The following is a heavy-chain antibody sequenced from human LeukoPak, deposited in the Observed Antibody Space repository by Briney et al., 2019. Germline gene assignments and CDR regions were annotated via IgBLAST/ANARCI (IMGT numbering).Heavy chain of an antibody. D-gene: IGHD6-13*01. V-gene: IGHV3-7*01. Sequence: GGSLRLSCAASGFTFSTYWMTWFRQAPGKGLEWVANINDDGSANYYVDSVKGRFTMSRDNAKNSLYLQMNSLRAEDTAVYYCARGIAAAGFTGFLDWGQGTLVTASS. CDR3: ARGIAAAGFTGFLD. CDR2: INDDGSAN. J-gene: IGHJ4*02. CDR1: GFTFSTYW.